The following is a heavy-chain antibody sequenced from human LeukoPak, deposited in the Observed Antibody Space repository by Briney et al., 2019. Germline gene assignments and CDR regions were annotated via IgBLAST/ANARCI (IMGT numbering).Heavy chain of an antibody. D-gene: IGHD3-10*01. J-gene: IGHJ4*02. CDR1: GFTFSSYW. V-gene: IGHV3-74*01. CDR3: ARGGIRFIDY. Sequence: GGSLRLSCAASGFTFSSYWMYWVRQDPGKGLVWVSRINSDGTSTNYADSVKGRFTFSRDNAKNTLFLQMNSLRAEDTAVYYCARGGIRFIDYWGQGTLDSVSS. CDR2: INSDGTST.